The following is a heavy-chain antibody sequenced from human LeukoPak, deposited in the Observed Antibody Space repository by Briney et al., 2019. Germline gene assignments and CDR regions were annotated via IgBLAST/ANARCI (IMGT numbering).Heavy chain of an antibody. CDR1: GYTFTSYG. J-gene: IGHJ6*02. V-gene: IGHV1-46*01. Sequence: ASVKVSCKASGYTFTSYGISWARQAPGQGLEWMGIINPSGGSTSYAQKFQGRVTMTRDTSTSTVYMELSSLRSEDTAVYYCARDSLGNYYYYGMDVWGQGTTVTVSS. CDR2: INPSGGST. D-gene: IGHD3-10*01. CDR3: ARDSLGNYYYYGMDV.